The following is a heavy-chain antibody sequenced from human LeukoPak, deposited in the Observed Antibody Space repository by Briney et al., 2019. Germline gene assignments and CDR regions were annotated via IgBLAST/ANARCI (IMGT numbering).Heavy chain of an antibody. D-gene: IGHD4-17*01. Sequence: PSETLSLTCAVYGGSFSGYYWSWIRQPPGKGLEWIGEINHSGSTNYNPSLKSRVTISVDTSKNQFSLKLSSVTAADTAVYYCAVIYGEMDYWGQGTLVTVSS. J-gene: IGHJ4*02. CDR1: GGSFSGYY. CDR2: INHSGST. V-gene: IGHV4-34*01. CDR3: AVIYGEMDY.